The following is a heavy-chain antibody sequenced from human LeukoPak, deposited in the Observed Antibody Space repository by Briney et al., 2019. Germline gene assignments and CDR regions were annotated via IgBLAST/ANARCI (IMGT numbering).Heavy chain of an antibody. V-gene: IGHV4-59*01. CDR1: GGSISSYY. J-gene: IGHJ6*03. CDR2: ISYSGST. D-gene: IGHD3-16*01. Sequence: QASETLSLTCTVSGGSISSYYWNWIRQPPGKGLEWIGSISYSGSTNYNPSLESRVTISVDTSKNQFSLKLSSVTAADTAVYYCARETSQKGAHYMDVWGKGTTITISS. CDR3: ARETSQKGAHYMDV.